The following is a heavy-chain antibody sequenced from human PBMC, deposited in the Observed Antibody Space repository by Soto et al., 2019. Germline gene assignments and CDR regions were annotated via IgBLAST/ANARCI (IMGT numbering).Heavy chain of an antibody. D-gene: IGHD2-8*01. J-gene: IGHJ6*02. V-gene: IGHV4-31*03. CDR3: ARELGGYCTNGVCSPFYYYYGMDV. Sequence: SETLSLTCTVSGGSISSGGYYWSWIRQHPGKGLEWIGYIYYSGSTYYNPSLKSRVTISVDTSKNQFSLKLSSVTAADTAVYYCARELGGYCTNGVCSPFYYYYGMDVWGQGTTVTV. CDR1: GGSISSGGYY. CDR2: IYYSGST.